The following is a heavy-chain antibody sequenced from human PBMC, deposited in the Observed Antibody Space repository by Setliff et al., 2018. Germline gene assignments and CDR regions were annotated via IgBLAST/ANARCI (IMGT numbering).Heavy chain of an antibody. CDR2: IKQDGSEK. J-gene: IGHJ4*02. D-gene: IGHD4-4*01. V-gene: IGHV3-7*01. Sequence: ETLSLTCTVSGGSISSSSYYWGWIRQAPGKGLEWVANIKQDGSEKYHADSVKGRFTISRDNAKNSLYLQMTSLRAEDTAVYYCAREPTVTTLDYWGQGTLVTVSS. CDR3: AREPTVTTLDY. CDR1: GGSISSSSYY.